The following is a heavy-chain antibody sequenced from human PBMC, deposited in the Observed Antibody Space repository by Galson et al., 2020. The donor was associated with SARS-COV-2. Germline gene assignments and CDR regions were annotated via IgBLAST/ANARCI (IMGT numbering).Heavy chain of an antibody. J-gene: IGHJ4*02. CDR2: IIPIFGTA. Sequence: SVKVSCKASGGTFSSYAISWVRQAPGQGLEWMGGIIPIFGTANYAQKFQGRVTITADKSTSTAYMELSSLRSEDTGVYYCARGSILRFLEWLATDWGQGTLVTVSS. V-gene: IGHV1-69*06. CDR1: GGTFSSYA. D-gene: IGHD3-3*01. CDR3: ARGSILRFLEWLATD.